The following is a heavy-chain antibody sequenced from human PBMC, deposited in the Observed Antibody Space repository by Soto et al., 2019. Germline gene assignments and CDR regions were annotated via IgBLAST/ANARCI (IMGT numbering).Heavy chain of an antibody. Sequence: EVQLLESGGGLVQPGGSLRLSCAASGFTFSSYAMSWVRQAPGKGLEWVSGIDGSGRNTYYADSVKGRFPISRDNSKYTLSVQMGSLRVEDTALYYCAKGGGSVGSGRICYFHAPVYWGQGTLVTVSS. CDR1: GFTFSSYA. D-gene: IGHD2-21*02. CDR3: AKGGGSVGSGRICYFHAPVY. J-gene: IGHJ4*02. CDR2: IDGSGRNT. V-gene: IGHV3-23*01.